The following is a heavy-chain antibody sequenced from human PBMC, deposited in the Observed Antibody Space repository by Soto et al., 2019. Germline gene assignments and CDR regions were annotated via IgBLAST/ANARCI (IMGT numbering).Heavy chain of an antibody. D-gene: IGHD3-22*01. CDR3: AKGGGYSPYYYMDV. CDR1: GFTFSSYA. Sequence: GGSLRLSCAASGFTFSSYAMHWVRQAPGKGLEWVSGITRNSGNIVYADSVKGRFTISRDNAKNALYLQMNSLRAEDTALYYCAKGGGYSPYYYMDVWGKGTTVTVSS. V-gene: IGHV3-9*01. CDR2: ITRNSGNI. J-gene: IGHJ6*03.